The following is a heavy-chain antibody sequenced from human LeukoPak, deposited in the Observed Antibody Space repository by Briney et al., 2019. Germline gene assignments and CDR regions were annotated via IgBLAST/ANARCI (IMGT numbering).Heavy chain of an antibody. J-gene: IGHJ4*02. Sequence: GGSLRLSCAASGFTFSDYYMSWIRQAPGEGLEWVSYISSSGSTIHYADSVKGRFTTSRDNAKNSLYLQMSSLRAEGTAVYYCAREGGAIGSGWVAFDYWGQGTLVTVSS. CDR3: AREGGAIGSGWVAFDY. CDR1: GFTFSDYY. V-gene: IGHV3-11*01. CDR2: ISSSGSTI. D-gene: IGHD6-19*01.